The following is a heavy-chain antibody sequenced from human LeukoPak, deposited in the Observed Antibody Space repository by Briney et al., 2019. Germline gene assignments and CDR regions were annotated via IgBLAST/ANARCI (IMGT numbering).Heavy chain of an antibody. Sequence: SETLSPTCTVSGYSISSGYYWGWIRQPPGKGLEWIGSIYHSGSTNYNPSLRSRVTISVDTSKNQFSLKLSSVTAADTAVYYCARGGYSSSWSKWFDPWGQGTLVTVSS. D-gene: IGHD6-13*01. J-gene: IGHJ5*02. CDR1: GYSISSGYY. CDR2: IYHSGST. V-gene: IGHV4-38-2*02. CDR3: ARGGYSSSWSKWFDP.